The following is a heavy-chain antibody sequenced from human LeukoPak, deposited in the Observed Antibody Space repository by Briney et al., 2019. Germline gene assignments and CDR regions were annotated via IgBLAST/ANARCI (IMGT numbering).Heavy chain of an antibody. CDR2: INHSEST. Sequence: SETLSLTCAVYGGSFSGYYWSWIRQPPGKGLEWIGEINHSESTNYNPSLKSRVTISVDTSKNQFSLKLSSVTAADTAVYYCARRTSHNAFGYWGQGTLVTVSS. J-gene: IGHJ4*02. CDR3: ARRTSHNAFGY. V-gene: IGHV4-34*01. CDR1: GGSFSGYY. D-gene: IGHD2-2*01.